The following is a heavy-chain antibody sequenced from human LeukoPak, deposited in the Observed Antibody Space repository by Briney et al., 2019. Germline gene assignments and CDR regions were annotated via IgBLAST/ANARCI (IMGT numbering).Heavy chain of an antibody. CDR2: ISSSSTYI. D-gene: IGHD3-9*01. V-gene: IGHV3-21*01. CDR1: GFTFRNYA. CDR3: AKDMYYDILTGYYTIGYYFDY. Sequence: GGSLRLSCAASGFTFRNYAMNWVRQAPGKGLEWVSFISSSSTYIYYADSVKGRFTISRDNSKNTLYLQMNSLRAEDTAVYYCAKDMYYDILTGYYTIGYYFDYWGQGTLVTVSS. J-gene: IGHJ4*02.